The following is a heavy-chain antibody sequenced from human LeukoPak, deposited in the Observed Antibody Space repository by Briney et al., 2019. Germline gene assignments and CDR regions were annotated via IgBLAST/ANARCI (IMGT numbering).Heavy chain of an antibody. CDR1: GGSFSGYY. CDR2: INHSGST. D-gene: IGHD3-22*01. J-gene: IGHJ4*02. CDR3: ARSWYYDSSGYDY. Sequence: SETLSLTCAVYGGSFSGYYWSWIRQPPGKGLEWIGEINHSGSTNYNPSLKSRVTISVDTSKNQFSLKLSSVTAADTAVYYCARSWYYDSSGYDYWGQGTLVTVSS. V-gene: IGHV4-34*01.